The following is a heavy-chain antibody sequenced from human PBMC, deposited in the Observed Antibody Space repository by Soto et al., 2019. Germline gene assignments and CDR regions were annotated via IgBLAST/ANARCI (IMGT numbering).Heavy chain of an antibody. CDR1: GGSISSYY. CDR3: ARGGGYTYYYYYMDV. D-gene: IGHD5-12*01. CDR2: IYYSGST. J-gene: IGHJ6*03. V-gene: IGHV4-59*01. Sequence: SGTLSLTYTVSGGSISSYYWSWIRQPPGKGLEWIGYIYYSGSTNYNPSLKSRVTISVDTSKNQFSLKLSSVTAADTAVYYCARGGGYTYYYYYMDVWGKGTTVTVSS.